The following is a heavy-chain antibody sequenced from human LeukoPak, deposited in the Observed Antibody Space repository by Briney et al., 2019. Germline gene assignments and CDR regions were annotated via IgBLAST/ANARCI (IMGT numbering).Heavy chain of an antibody. Sequence: GGSLRLSCAASGFTLSSYSMNWVRQAPGKGLEWVSSISSSSSYIYYADSVKGRFTISRDNAKNSLYLQMNSLRAEDTAVYYCARDIYGDHGSWFDPWGQGTLVTVSS. CDR1: GFTLSSYS. D-gene: IGHD4-17*01. J-gene: IGHJ5*02. V-gene: IGHV3-21*01. CDR2: ISSSSSYI. CDR3: ARDIYGDHGSWFDP.